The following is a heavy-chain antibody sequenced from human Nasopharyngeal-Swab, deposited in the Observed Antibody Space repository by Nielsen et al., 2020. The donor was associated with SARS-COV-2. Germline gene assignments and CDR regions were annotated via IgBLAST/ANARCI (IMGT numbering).Heavy chain of an antibody. D-gene: IGHD3-3*01. CDR3: ARVRIFGVPDYGMDV. J-gene: IGHJ6*02. CDR2: INPNSGGT. Sequence: ASVKVSCKASGYTFTGYYMHWVRQAPGQGLEWMGRINPNSGGTNYAQKFQGRVTMTRDTSISTAYMGLSRLRSDDTAVYYCARVRIFGVPDYGMDVWGQGTTVTVSS. V-gene: IGHV1-2*06. CDR1: GYTFTGYY.